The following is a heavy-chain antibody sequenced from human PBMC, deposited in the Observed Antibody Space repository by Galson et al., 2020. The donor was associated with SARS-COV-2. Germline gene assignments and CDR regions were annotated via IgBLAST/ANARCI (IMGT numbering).Heavy chain of an antibody. V-gene: IGHV5-10-1*01. J-gene: IGHJ6*01. CDR1: GYSFTSYW. Sequence: HGESLKISCKGSGYSFTSYWISWVRQMPGKGLEWMGRIDPSDSYTNYSPSFQGHVTISADKSISTAYLQWSSLKASDTAMYYCARLPGYYSSGCLHQGPIGLPPGTLLQEHLWG. D-gene: IGHD6-19*01. CDR2: IDPSDSYT. CDR3: ARLPGYYSSGCLHQGPIGLPPGTLLQEHL.